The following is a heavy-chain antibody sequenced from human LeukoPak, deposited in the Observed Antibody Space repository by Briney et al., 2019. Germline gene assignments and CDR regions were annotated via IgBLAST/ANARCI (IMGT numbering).Heavy chain of an antibody. CDR1: GGSISSGDYY. V-gene: IGHV4-30-4*01. J-gene: IGHJ4*02. CDR3: ARVDEAGDQRFDY. D-gene: IGHD7-27*01. CDR2: IYYSGST. Sequence: SETLSLTCTVSGGSISSGDYYWSWIRQPPGKGLEWIGYIYYSGSTYYNPSLKSRVTISVDTSKNQFSLKLSSVTAADTAVYYCARVDEAGDQRFDYWGQGTLVTVSS.